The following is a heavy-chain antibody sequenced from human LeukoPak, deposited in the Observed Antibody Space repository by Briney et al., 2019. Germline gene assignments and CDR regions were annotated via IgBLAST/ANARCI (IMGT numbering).Heavy chain of an antibody. Sequence: SGTLSLTCTVSGGSISSYYWNWIRQPPGKGLEWIGYIYSSGSTNYNPSLKSRVAISVDTSRNQLSLKLSSVTTADTAVYYCACGYGYYFESWGQGTLVTVSS. D-gene: IGHD5-18*01. CDR3: ACGYGYYFES. CDR1: GGSISSYY. V-gene: IGHV4-59*03. J-gene: IGHJ4*02. CDR2: IYSSGST.